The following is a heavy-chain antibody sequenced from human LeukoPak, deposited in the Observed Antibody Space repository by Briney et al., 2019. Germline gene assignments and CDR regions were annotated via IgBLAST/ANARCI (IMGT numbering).Heavy chain of an antibody. D-gene: IGHD6-19*01. V-gene: IGHV3-15*01. J-gene: IGHJ4*02. CDR3: TTVGSSGCDN. Sequence: GGSLRLSCAASGFTFSSAWTSWVRQAPGQGLEWVGRIKSKTDGGTTDYAAPVKGRFTISRDDSENTLYVQMNSLKTEDTAVYYCTTVGSSGCDNWGQGTLVTVSS. CDR2: IKSKTDGGTT. CDR1: GFTFSSAW.